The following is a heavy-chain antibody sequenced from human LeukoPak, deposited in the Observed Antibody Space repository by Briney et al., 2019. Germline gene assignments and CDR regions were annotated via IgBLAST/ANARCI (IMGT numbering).Heavy chain of an antibody. CDR3: ARVVGANGNNWFDP. V-gene: IGHV1-2*02. D-gene: IGHD1-26*01. CDR2: INPNSGGT. Sequence: ASVKVSCKASGYTFTGYYMHWVRQAPGQGLEWMGWINPNSGGTNYAQKLQGRVTMTTDTSTSTAYMELRSLRSDDTAVYYCARVVGANGNNWFDPWGQGTLVTVSS. CDR1: GYTFTGYY. J-gene: IGHJ5*02.